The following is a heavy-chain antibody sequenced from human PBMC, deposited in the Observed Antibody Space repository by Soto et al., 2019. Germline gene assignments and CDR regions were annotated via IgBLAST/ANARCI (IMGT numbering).Heavy chain of an antibody. CDR2: IHYSGST. CDR3: AQVNSAYDPIDY. J-gene: IGHJ4*02. CDR1: GGSISSYY. V-gene: IGHV4-59*12. D-gene: IGHD5-12*01. Sequence: SETLSLTCTVSGGSISSYYWSWIRQPPGKGLEWIGYIHYSGSTNYNPSLKSRVTISVDKSKNQFSLKVRSVTAADTAVYYCAQVNSAYDPIDYWGQGTLVTVSS.